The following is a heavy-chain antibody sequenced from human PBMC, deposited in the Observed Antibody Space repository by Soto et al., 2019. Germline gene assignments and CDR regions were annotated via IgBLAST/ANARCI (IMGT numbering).Heavy chain of an antibody. CDR3: ARGRHYYGSGSYYPDY. D-gene: IGHD3-10*01. CDR2: MNPNSGNT. Sequence: QVQLVQSGAEVKKPGASVKVSCKASGYTFTSYDINWVRQATGRGLEWMGWMNPNSGNTGYAQKFQGRVTMTRNTSISTAYMELSSLRSEDTAVYYCARGRHYYGSGSYYPDYWGQGTLVTVSS. CDR1: GYTFTSYD. J-gene: IGHJ4*02. V-gene: IGHV1-8*01.